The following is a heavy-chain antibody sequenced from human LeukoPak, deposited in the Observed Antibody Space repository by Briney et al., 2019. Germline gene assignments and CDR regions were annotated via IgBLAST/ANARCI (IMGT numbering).Heavy chain of an antibody. CDR2: IYYSGST. Sequence: SETLSLTCTVSGGSISSSSYYWGWIRQPPGKGLEWIGSIYYSGSTYYNPSLKSRVTISVDTSKNQFSLKLSSVTAADTAVYYCATGGSSYPGYFDYWGQGTLVTVSS. CDR3: ATGGSSYPGYFDY. J-gene: IGHJ4*02. D-gene: IGHD2-15*01. CDR1: GGSISSSSYY. V-gene: IGHV4-39*07.